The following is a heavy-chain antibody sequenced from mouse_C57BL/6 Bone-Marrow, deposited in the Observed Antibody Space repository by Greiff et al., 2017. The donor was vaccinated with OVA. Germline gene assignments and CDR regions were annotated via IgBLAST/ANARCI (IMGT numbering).Heavy chain of an antibody. CDR3: TTDDY. Sequence: EVQVVESGAELVRPGASVKLSCTASGFNINDDYMPWVKPRPEQGLAWIVWIDPANGDTEYASKFQGKATITADTSANTAYLQLSSLTSEDTAVYYCTTDDYWGQGTTLTVSS. CDR1: GFNINDDY. V-gene: IGHV14-4*01. CDR2: IDPANGDT. J-gene: IGHJ2*01.